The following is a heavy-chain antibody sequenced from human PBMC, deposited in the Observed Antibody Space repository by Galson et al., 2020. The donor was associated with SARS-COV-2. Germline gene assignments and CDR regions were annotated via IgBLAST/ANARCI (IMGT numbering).Heavy chain of an antibody. D-gene: IGHD3-16*02. Sequence: GESLKISCAVSGFTFSNAWMSWVRQAPGKGLEWVGRIKSKTDGGTTDYAAPVKGRFTISRDDSKNTLYLQMNSLKTEDTAVYYCTTGSLTFGGVIVEIPYYFDYWGQGTLVTVSS. V-gene: IGHV3-15*01. J-gene: IGHJ4*02. CDR1: GFTFSNAW. CDR3: TTGSLTFGGVIVEIPYYFDY. CDR2: IKSKTDGGTT.